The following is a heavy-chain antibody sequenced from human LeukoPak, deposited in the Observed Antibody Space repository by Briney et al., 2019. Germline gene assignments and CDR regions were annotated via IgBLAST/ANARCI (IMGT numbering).Heavy chain of an antibody. CDR1: GFSFSTYE. Sequence: GGSLRLSCAASGFSFSTYEFHWVRHAPGKGLEWVSYISASGQTIYYADSVRGRFTISRDNAKNSLYLQMNSLAIEDTAIYYCAKNRWGSVATPDSWGQGTLVTVSS. CDR3: AKNRWGSVATPDS. V-gene: IGHV3-48*03. CDR2: ISASGQTI. D-gene: IGHD5-12*01. J-gene: IGHJ4*02.